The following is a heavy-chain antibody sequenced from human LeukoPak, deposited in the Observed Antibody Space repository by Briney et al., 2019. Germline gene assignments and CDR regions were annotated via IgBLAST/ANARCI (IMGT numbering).Heavy chain of an antibody. CDR1: GYTFITYG. J-gene: IGHJ4*02. V-gene: IGHV1-18*01. D-gene: IGHD4-17*01. CDR2: ISAYNGNA. CDR3: ARADYGDYGAY. Sequence: ASVKVSCKASGYTFITYGISWVRQAPGQGLEWMGWISAYNGNANYAQTFQGRVTMTTDTSTNTAYMELRSLKSDDTAVYYCARADYGDYGAYWGQGTLVTVSS.